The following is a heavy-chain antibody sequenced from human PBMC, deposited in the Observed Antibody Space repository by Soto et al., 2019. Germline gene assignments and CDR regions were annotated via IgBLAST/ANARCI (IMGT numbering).Heavy chain of an antibody. CDR3: ARVAAAATYYYYYYMDV. Sequence: QVQLQESGPGLVKPSETLSLTCTVSGGSISSYYWSWIRQPPGKGLEWIGYIYYSGSTNYNPSLISSRVITVEATYKHHFLQMRCVTAADAAVYYCARVAAAATYYYYYYMDVWGKGTTVTVSS. D-gene: IGHD6-13*01. V-gene: IGHV4-59*12. CDR2: IYYSGST. J-gene: IGHJ6*03. CDR1: GGSISSYY.